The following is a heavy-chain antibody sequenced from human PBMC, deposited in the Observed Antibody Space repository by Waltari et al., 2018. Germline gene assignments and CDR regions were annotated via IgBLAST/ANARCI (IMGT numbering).Heavy chain of an antibody. D-gene: IGHD4-17*01. CDR3: ASSHVSMTTVVSTFDY. Sequence: QVQLVQSGAEVKKPGSSVKVSCKASGGTFSSYAISWVRQAPGQGLEWMGGIIPIFGTANYAQTFQGRVTITADESTSTAYMELSSLRSEDTAVYYCASSHVSMTTVVSTFDYWGQGTLVTVSS. J-gene: IGHJ4*02. CDR2: IIPIFGTA. V-gene: IGHV1-69*12. CDR1: GGTFSSYA.